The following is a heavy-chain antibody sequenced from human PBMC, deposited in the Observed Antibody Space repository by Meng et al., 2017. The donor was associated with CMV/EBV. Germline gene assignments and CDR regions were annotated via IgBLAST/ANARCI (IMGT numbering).Heavy chain of an antibody. CDR2: IRSKANSYAT. J-gene: IGHJ4*02. V-gene: IGHV3-73*01. Sequence: CAASGFTFSGAAMHWVRQASGKGLEWVGRIRSKANSYATAYAASVKGRFTISRDDSKNTAYLQMNSLKTEDTAVYYCTRQRSRVFDYWGQGTLVTVSS. D-gene: IGHD3-3*01. CDR3: TRQRSRVFDY. CDR1: GFTFSGAA.